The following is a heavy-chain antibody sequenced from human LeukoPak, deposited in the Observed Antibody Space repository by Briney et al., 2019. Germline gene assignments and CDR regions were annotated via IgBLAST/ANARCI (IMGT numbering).Heavy chain of an antibody. Sequence: SVKVSCKASGGTFSSYAISWVRQAPGQGLEWMGGIIPIFGTANYAQKFQGRVTITADKPTSTAYMELSSLRSEDTAVYYCASGGDDYGDYFDYWGQGTLVTVSS. CDR2: IIPIFGTA. D-gene: IGHD4-17*01. CDR1: GGTFSSYA. CDR3: ASGGDDYGDYFDY. J-gene: IGHJ4*02. V-gene: IGHV1-69*06.